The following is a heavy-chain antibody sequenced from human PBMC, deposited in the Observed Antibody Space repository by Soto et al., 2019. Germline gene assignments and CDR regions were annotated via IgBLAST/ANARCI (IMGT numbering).Heavy chain of an antibody. CDR3: AKRGSSFFDS. Sequence: EVQLLESGGGLVQPGGSLRLSCAASGFTFGTNAMNWVRHAPGKGLQWVSSINYSGSDTHYADSVKGRFTISRDNSENTLHLQMNSLRAEDTAVYYCAKRGSSFFDSCGQGTLVTVYS. J-gene: IGHJ4*02. D-gene: IGHD6-6*01. CDR1: GFTFGTNA. V-gene: IGHV3-23*01. CDR2: INYSGSDT.